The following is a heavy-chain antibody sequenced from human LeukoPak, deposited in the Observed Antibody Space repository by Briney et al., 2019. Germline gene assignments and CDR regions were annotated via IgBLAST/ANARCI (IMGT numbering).Heavy chain of an antibody. CDR2: ITMINGNT. CDR1: GYTFNTYG. CDR3: ASSLTIFGVVH. J-gene: IGHJ4*02. V-gene: IGHV1-18*01. D-gene: IGHD3-3*01. Sequence: ASVTVSSTASGYTFNTYGFSGVRQAPGQGLGWMGWITMINGNTDYAENLQGRVTMTIDTSTSTAYMELRSLRSDDTAVYYCASSLTIFGVVHWGQGTLLTVSS.